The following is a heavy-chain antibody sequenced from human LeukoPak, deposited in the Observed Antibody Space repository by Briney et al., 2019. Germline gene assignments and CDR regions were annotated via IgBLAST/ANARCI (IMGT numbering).Heavy chain of an antibody. J-gene: IGHJ1*01. CDR1: GGSFSGYY. CDR3: ASFVVVPAAAPFQH. Sequence: PSETLSLTCAVYGGSFSGYYWSWLRQPPGKGLEWIGEINHSGSTNYNPSLKSRVTISVDTSKNQFSLKLSSVTAADTAVYYCASFVVVPAAAPFQHWGQGTLVTVSS. V-gene: IGHV4-34*01. D-gene: IGHD2-2*01. CDR2: INHSGST.